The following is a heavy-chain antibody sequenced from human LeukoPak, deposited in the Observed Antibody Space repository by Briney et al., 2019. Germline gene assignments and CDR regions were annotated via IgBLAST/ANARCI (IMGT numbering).Heavy chain of an antibody. CDR2: IHSDGSST. Sequence: GGSLRLSCAASGFTFSSYWMHWVRQAPGKGLVWVSRIHSDGSSTNYADSVKGRFTISRDNSKNTLYLQMNSLRAEDTAVYYCARGGSYLSAFDIWGQGTMVTVSS. CDR1: GFTFSSYW. D-gene: IGHD1-26*01. J-gene: IGHJ3*02. CDR3: ARGGSYLSAFDI. V-gene: IGHV3-74*01.